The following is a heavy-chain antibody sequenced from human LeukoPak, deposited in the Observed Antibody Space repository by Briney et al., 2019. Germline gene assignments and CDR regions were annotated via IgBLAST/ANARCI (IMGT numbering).Heavy chain of an antibody. CDR2: IYYSRDT. CDR3: ARDKHPGDY. V-gene: IGHV4-59*01. D-gene: IGHD1-1*01. J-gene: IGHJ4*02. Sequence: PSESLSLTCTVSGDSISPYYWGWIRQPPGKGLEWIGYIYYSRDTTYNPSLKSRVTMSVDTSKNQFSLKLSSVTAADTAVYYCARDKHPGDYWGQGALVTVSS. CDR1: GDSISPYY.